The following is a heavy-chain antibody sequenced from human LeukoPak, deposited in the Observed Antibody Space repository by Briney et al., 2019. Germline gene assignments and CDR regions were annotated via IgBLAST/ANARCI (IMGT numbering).Heavy chain of an antibody. J-gene: IGHJ6*02. D-gene: IGHD3-3*01. CDR1: GFTFSSFG. V-gene: IGHV3-33*08. CDR2: IWYDGSNK. CDR3: ARDYDFWSGYYVDYYYGMDV. Sequence: PGRSLRLSCAASGFTFSSFGMHWVRQAPGKGLGWVAVIWYDGSNKYYADSVKGRFTISRDNSKNTLYLQMNSLRAEDTAVYYCARDYDFWSGYYVDYYYGMDVWGQGTTVTVSS.